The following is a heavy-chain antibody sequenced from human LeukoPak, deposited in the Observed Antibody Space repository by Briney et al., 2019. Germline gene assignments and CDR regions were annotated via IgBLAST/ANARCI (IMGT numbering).Heavy chain of an antibody. J-gene: IGHJ4*02. Sequence: PGGSLRLSCAASGFTFRSHGMSWVRQAPGKGLEWVSGIIGTGDSTFYADPVKGRFTISRDNSRNTLYLHMNSLRVDDTAVYYCASLYNDYGDYWGQGALVTVSS. D-gene: IGHD5-24*01. CDR3: ASLYNDYGDY. V-gene: IGHV3-23*01. CDR1: GFTFRSHG. CDR2: IIGTGDST.